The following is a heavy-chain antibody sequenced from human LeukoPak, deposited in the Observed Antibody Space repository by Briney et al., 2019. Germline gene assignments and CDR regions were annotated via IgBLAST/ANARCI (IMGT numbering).Heavy chain of an antibody. J-gene: IGHJ5*02. D-gene: IGHD1-26*01. V-gene: IGHV1-2*02. Sequence: GASVKVSCKASGYTFTGYYMHWVRQAPGQGLEWMGWINPNSGGTNYAQKFQGRATMTRDTSISTAYMELSRLRSDDTAVYYCARDRVGATYRFDPWGQGTLVTVSS. CDR1: GYTFTGYY. CDR2: INPNSGGT. CDR3: ARDRVGATYRFDP.